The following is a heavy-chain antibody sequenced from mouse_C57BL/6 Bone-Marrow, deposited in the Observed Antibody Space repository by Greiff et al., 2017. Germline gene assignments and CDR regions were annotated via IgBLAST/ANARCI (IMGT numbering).Heavy chain of an antibody. D-gene: IGHD2-4*01. Sequence: VQLQQPGAELVKPGASVKLSCKASGYTFTSYWMQWVKQRPGQGLEWIGEIDPSDSYTKYNQKFKGKATLTVDKSSSTAYMQLSSLTSEDSAVYYCARRIYYDYDWFAYWGQGTLVTVSA. V-gene: IGHV1-50*01. CDR2: IDPSDSYT. J-gene: IGHJ3*01. CDR3: ARRIYYDYDWFAY. CDR1: GYTFTSYW.